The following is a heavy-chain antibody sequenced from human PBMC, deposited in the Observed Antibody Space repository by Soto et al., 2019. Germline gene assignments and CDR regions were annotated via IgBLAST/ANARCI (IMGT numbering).Heavy chain of an antibody. V-gene: IGHV3-9*01. Sequence: EVQLVESGGGLVQPGRSLRLSCAASGFTFDDYAMHWVRQAPGKGLEWVSGISWNSGSIGYADSVKGRFTISRDNAKNSLYLQMNSLRAEDKALYYCAKGWGPSSPYAFDIWGQGTMVTVSS. J-gene: IGHJ3*02. CDR1: GFTFDDYA. CDR2: ISWNSGSI. CDR3: AKGWGPSSPYAFDI. D-gene: IGHD3-16*01.